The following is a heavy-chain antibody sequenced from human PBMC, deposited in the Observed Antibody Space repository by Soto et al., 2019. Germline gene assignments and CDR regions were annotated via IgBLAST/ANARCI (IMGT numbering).Heavy chain of an antibody. CDR2: ISSSSSYI. Sequence: EVQLVESGGGLVKPGGSLRLSCAASGFTFSSYSMNWVRQAPGKGLEWVSSISSSSSYIYYADSVKGRFTISRDNAKNLLYLQLNSLRAEDTAVYYCARGEPHYDILTGYYHWGQGTLVTVSS. V-gene: IGHV3-21*01. CDR1: GFTFSSYS. J-gene: IGHJ5*02. D-gene: IGHD3-9*01. CDR3: ARGEPHYDILTGYYH.